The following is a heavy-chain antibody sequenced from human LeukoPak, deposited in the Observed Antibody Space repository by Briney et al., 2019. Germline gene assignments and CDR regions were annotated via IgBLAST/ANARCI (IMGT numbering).Heavy chain of an antibody. J-gene: IGHJ6*02. Sequence: ASVKVSCKASGYTFTSYDINWVRQATGQGLEWMGWMNPNSGNTGYAQKFQGRVTMTRNTSISTAYMELSSLRSEDTAVYYCARRSFSGNLYGMDVWGQGTTVTVSS. CDR2: MNPNSGNT. CDR1: GYTFTSYD. V-gene: IGHV1-8*01. CDR3: ARRSFSGNLYGMDV. D-gene: IGHD5-12*01.